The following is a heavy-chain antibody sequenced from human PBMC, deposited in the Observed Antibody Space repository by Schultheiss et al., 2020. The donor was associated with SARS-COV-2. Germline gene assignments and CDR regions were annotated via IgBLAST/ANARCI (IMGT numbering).Heavy chain of an antibody. D-gene: IGHD6-6*01. CDR2: ISYDGSNK. V-gene: IGHV3-30*14. CDR3: ARDSLVAVRSSPWDYYYYGMDV. J-gene: IGHJ6*02. CDR1: GFTFSSYA. Sequence: GGSLRLSCAASGFTFSSYAMHWVRQAPGKGLEWVAVISYDGSNKYYADSVKGRFTISRDNSKNTLYLQMNSLRAEDTAVYYCARDSLVAVRSSPWDYYYYGMDVWGQGTTVTVSS.